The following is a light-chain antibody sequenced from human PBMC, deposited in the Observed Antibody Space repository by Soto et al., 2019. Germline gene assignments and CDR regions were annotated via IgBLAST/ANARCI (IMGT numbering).Light chain of an antibody. CDR3: QHYHNLPIT. J-gene: IGKJ5*01. V-gene: IGKV1-33*01. CDR2: DAS. CDR1: QDISTS. Sequence: IQLTQSPPSLSASVGDRVTIACQASQDISTSLNWYQQKPGRAPKLLIYDASNLETGVPSRFRGSGSGTDFTFTISSLQPEDIATYYCQHYHNLPITFGQGTRLEIK.